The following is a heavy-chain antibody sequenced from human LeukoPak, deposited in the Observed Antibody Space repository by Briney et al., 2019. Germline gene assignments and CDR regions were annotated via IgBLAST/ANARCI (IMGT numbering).Heavy chain of an antibody. V-gene: IGHV3-30*04. D-gene: IGHD6-19*01. Sequence: PGGSLRLSCAVSGFTFSSYAMHWVRQAPGKGLEWVAVISYDGSNKYYADSVKGRFTISRDNSKNTLYLQMNSLRAEDTAVYYCARDGRRYSSGWYPTLYYFDYWGQGTLVTVSS. J-gene: IGHJ4*02. CDR1: GFTFSSYA. CDR3: ARDGRRYSSGWYPTLYYFDY. CDR2: ISYDGSNK.